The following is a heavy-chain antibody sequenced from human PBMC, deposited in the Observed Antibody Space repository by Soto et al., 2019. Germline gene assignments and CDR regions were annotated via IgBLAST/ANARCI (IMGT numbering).Heavy chain of an antibody. Sequence: SVKVSCKASGGTFSSYAISWVRQAPGQGLEWMGGIIPIFGTANYAQKFQGRVTITADESTSTAYMELSRLRSEDTAVYYCARGIPAPLTMIVVVETDAFDIWGQGTRVTVSS. CDR1: GGTFSSYA. CDR3: ARGIPAPLTMIVVVETDAFDI. CDR2: IIPIFGTA. V-gene: IGHV1-69*13. J-gene: IGHJ3*02. D-gene: IGHD3-22*01.